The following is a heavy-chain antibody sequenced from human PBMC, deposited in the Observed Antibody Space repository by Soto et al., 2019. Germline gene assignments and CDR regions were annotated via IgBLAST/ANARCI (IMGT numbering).Heavy chain of an antibody. Sequence: QVPLQEPGPGLVKPSETLSLTCSVSGGSIISRDYYWVWVRRAPGRGPQWLGNIFYNGSTDYNPSQHTRVTISRDTSKNRFFLKVASVTVADTAIYYCARGKRSADEQSDWFDPWGRGTLVSVSS. V-gene: IGHV4-39*02. J-gene: IGHJ5*02. D-gene: IGHD3-3*01. CDR2: IFYNGST. CDR1: GGSIISRDYY. CDR3: ARGKRSADEQSDWFDP.